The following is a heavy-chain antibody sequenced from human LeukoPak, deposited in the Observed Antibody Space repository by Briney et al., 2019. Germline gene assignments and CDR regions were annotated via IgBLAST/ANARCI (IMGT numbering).Heavy chain of an antibody. Sequence: TGGSLRLSCAGSGFTFSNYWMHWVRQVPGKGLVWVSRSDGGGSSTSYADSVKGRFTISRDNAMNSLYLQMDSLRVEDTAIYYCARSVPYGTTWYGRSDCWGQGTQVTVSS. CDR3: ARSVPYGTTWYGRSDC. CDR2: SDGGGSST. CDR1: GFTFSNYW. V-gene: IGHV3-74*01. D-gene: IGHD6-13*01. J-gene: IGHJ4*02.